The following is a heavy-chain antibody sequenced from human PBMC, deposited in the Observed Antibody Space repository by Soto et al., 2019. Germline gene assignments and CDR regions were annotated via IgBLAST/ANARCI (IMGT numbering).Heavy chain of an antibody. J-gene: IGHJ6*02. CDR2: IRSKANSYAT. CDR1: GFTFSCSS. V-gene: IGHV3-73*01. D-gene: IGHD4-17*01. CDR3: TRHPTDYGDYDYYYYGMDV. Sequence: PGGSLILSCAASGFTFSCSSMHWVRQASGKGLEWVGRIRSKANSYATAYAASVKGRFTISRDDSKNTAYLQMNSLKTEDTAVYYCTRHPTDYGDYDYYYYGMDVWGQGTTVTVSS.